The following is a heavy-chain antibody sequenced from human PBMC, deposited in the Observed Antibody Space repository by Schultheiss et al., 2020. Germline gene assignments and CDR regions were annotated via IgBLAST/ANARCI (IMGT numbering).Heavy chain of an antibody. CDR2: ISYDGSNK. V-gene: IGHV3-30*03. J-gene: IGHJ3*02. Sequence: GESLKISCAASGFTFSRYGMHWVRQAPGKGLEWVAVISYDGSNKYYADSVEGRFTMSRDNSKNTLYLQMNSLSAEDTAVYYCARADPQWLVRGGAFDIWGQGTMVTVSS. CDR3: ARADPQWLVRGGAFDI. CDR1: GFTFSRYG. D-gene: IGHD6-19*01.